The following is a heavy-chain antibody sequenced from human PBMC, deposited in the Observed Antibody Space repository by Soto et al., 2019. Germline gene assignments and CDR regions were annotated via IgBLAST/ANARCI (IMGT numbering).Heavy chain of an antibody. CDR1: GYTFTGYY. J-gene: IGHJ6*02. Sequence: ASVKVSCKASGYTFTGYYMHWVRQAPGQGLEWMGWISGYNGDTNYAREFQGRVSMTIDTSTTTAYMELRSLTSDDTAVYYCAKNGQPPYYYYGLDVWGQGTKVTVSS. CDR2: ISGYNGDT. V-gene: IGHV1-18*04. D-gene: IGHD2-8*01. CDR3: AKNGQPPYYYYGLDV.